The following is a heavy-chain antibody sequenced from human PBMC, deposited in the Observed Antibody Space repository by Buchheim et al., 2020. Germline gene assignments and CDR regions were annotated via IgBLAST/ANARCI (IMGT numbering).Heavy chain of an antibody. V-gene: IGHV4-34*01. D-gene: IGHD4-11*01. Sequence: QVQLQQWGAGLLKPSETLSLTCAVYGWSFSGYYWSWIRQPPGKGLEWIGEISHSGRSSYNPSLKRRVTISVDTSKNQVSLKLTSVTAADTAVYSCARVYSNSFDYWGQGTL. J-gene: IGHJ4*02. CDR3: ARVYSNSFDY. CDR1: GWSFSGYY. CDR2: ISHSGRS.